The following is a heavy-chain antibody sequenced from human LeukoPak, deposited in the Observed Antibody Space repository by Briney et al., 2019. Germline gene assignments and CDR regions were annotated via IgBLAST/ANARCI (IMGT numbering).Heavy chain of an antibody. Sequence: SEKVSCKASGGTFSSYAISWVRQAPGQGLEWMGRIIPILGIANYAQKFQGRVTITADKSTSTAYMELSSLRSEDTAVYYCPRDQSQYYYDSSGYPGYWGQGTLVTVSS. J-gene: IGHJ4*02. CDR1: GGTFSSYA. CDR2: IIPILGIA. CDR3: PRDQSQYYYDSSGYPGY. D-gene: IGHD3-22*01. V-gene: IGHV1-69*04.